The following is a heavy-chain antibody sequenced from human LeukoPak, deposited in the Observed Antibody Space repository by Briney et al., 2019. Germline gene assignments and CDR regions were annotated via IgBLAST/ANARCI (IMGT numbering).Heavy chain of an antibody. Sequence: KPSETLSLTCTVSGGSISSSSYYWGWIRQPPGEGLEWIGSIYYSGSTYYNLSLKSRVTISVDTSKNQFSLKLSSVTAADTAVYYCARVLTGTTSTTYYYYYYMDVWGKGTTVTVSS. CDR1: GGSISSSSYY. V-gene: IGHV4-39*07. CDR2: IYYSGST. J-gene: IGHJ6*03. CDR3: ARVLTGTTSTTYYYYYYMDV. D-gene: IGHD1-7*01.